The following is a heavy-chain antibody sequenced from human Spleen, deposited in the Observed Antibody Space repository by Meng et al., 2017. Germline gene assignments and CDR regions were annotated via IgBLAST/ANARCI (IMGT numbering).Heavy chain of an antibody. D-gene: IGHD1-26*01. CDR3: ARPDGIVGTNY. J-gene: IGHJ4*02. Sequence: ASVKVSCKASGYTFTSYDIHWVRQATGQGLEWMGWINPNSGNTGYAQEFQGRVTMTRDTSMSTAYMELSSLKSEDTAVYYCARPDGIVGTNYWGQGTLVTVSS. CDR2: INPNSGNT. V-gene: IGHV1-8*01. CDR1: GYTFTSYD.